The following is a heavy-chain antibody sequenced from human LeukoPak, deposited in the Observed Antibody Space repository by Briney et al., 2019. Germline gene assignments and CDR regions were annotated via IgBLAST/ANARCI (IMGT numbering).Heavy chain of an antibody. J-gene: IGHJ2*01. CDR2: IYSGGST. V-gene: IGHV3-66*01. D-gene: IGHD2-15*01. Sequence: GGSLRLSCAASGFTFDDYAMHWVRQAPGKGLEWVSVIYSGGSTYYADSVKGRFTISRDNSKNTLYLQMNSLTAEDTAVYYCARDYFSRAAVLGYFDLWGRGPLVTVSS. CDR1: GFTFDDYA. CDR3: ARDYFSRAAVLGYFDL.